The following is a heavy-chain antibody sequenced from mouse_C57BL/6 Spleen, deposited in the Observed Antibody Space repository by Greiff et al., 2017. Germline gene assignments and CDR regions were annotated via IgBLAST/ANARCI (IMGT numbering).Heavy chain of an antibody. CDR1: GYTFTSYW. CDR2: IDPSDSYT. J-gene: IGHJ3*01. V-gene: IGHV1-50*01. Sequence: QVQLKQPGAELVKPGASVKLSCKASGYTFTSYWMQWVKQRPGQGLEWIGEIDPSDSYTNYNQKFKGKATLTVDTSSSTAYMQLSSLTSEDSAVYSGARTGRQQGGNWFAYWGQGTMVTVSA. CDR3: ARTGRQQGGNWFAY. D-gene: IGHD3-3*01.